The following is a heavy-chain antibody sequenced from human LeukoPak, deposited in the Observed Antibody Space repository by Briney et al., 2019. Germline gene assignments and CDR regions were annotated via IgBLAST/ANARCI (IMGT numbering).Heavy chain of an antibody. J-gene: IGHJ6*03. D-gene: IGHD1-14*01. V-gene: IGHV4-38-2*02. Sequence: SETLSLTCTVSGYSISSGYYWGWIRQPPGKGLEWIGSIYHSGSTYYNPSLKSRVTISVDPSKNQFSLKLSSVTATDTAVYYCARRNHYYSYVDVWGKGTTVTVS. CDR1: GYSISSGYY. CDR3: ARRNHYYSYVDV. CDR2: IYHSGST.